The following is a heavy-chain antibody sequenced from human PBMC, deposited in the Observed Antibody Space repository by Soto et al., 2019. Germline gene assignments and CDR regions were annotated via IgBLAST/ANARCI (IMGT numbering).Heavy chain of an antibody. CDR1: GGSISSSTYY. CDR2: FYYSGST. Sequence: SETLSLTCTVSGGSISSSTYYWGWIRQPPGKGLEWIGSFYYSGSTYYNPSLKSRVTISEDASKNQLSLRLSSVTAADTAVYYCARLITMLRGVYPYWGQGTLVTVSS. D-gene: IGHD3-10*01. V-gene: IGHV4-39*01. CDR3: ARLITMLRGVYPY. J-gene: IGHJ4*02.